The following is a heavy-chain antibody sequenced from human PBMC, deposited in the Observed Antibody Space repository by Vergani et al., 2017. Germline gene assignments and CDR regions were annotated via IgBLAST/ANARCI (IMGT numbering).Heavy chain of an antibody. CDR1: GFTLSSYV. Sequence: QVQLVESGGGVVQPGRSLRLSCAASGFTLSSYVMYWVRQAPGKGLEWVAVIWYDGRNKYYADSVKGRFTISRDKSRNTLYLQMNSLRAEATAVYYCARDNDSLTGYHFDYWGQGTLVTVSS. D-gene: IGHD3-9*01. J-gene: IGHJ4*02. CDR3: ARDNDSLTGYHFDY. CDR2: IWYDGRNK. V-gene: IGHV3-33*01.